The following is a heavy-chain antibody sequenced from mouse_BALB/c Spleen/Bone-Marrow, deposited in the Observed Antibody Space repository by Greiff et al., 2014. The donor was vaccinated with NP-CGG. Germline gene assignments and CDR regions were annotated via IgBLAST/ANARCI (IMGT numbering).Heavy chain of an antibody. J-gene: IGHJ3*01. Sequence: EVKLMESGPDLVKPGASVKMSCKASEYTFTSFVMHWVKQKPGQGLEWIGYINPYNDGTKYNEKFKDKATLSSDKSSSTAYMELSSLTSEDSAVYYCGRRESGTWFAYWGQGTLVTVSA. CDR2: INPYNDGT. CDR3: GRRESGTWFAY. V-gene: IGHV1-14*01. CDR1: EYTFTSFV. D-gene: IGHD4-1*01.